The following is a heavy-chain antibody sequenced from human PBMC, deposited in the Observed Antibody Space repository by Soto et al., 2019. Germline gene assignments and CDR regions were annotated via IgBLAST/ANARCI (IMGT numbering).Heavy chain of an antibody. V-gene: IGHV3-11*01. J-gene: IGHJ6*02. Sequence: GGSLRLSCAASGFTFSDYYMSWIRQAPGKGLEWVSYISSSGSTIYYADSVKGRFTISRDNAKNSLYLQMNSLRAEDTAVYYCASTDLWCGEPGGDYYYGMDVWGQGTTVTVSS. CDR2: ISSSGSTI. CDR3: ASTDLWCGEPGGDYYYGMDV. CDR1: GFTFSDYY. D-gene: IGHD3-10*01.